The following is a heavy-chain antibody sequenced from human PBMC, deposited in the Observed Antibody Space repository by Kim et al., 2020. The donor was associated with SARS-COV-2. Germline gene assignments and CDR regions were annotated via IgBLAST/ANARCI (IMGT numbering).Heavy chain of an antibody. CDR2: TYYRSKWSN. J-gene: IGHJ3*02. D-gene: IGHD2-15*01. CDR3: ARGSAYAFDI. Sequence: SQTLSLTCAISGDSVSNNRAGWHWIRQSPSRGLEWLGRTYYRSKWSNDYAVSVKSRMTFNPDTSKNQFSLQLNSVTPEDTAVYYCARGSAYAFDIWGQGTMVTVSS. V-gene: IGHV6-1*01. CDR1: GDSVSNNRAG.